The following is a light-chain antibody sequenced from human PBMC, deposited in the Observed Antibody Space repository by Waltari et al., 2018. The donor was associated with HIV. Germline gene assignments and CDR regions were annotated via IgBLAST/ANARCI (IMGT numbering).Light chain of an antibody. CDR3: LTYVSKTSTWQ. J-gene: IGLJ3*02. Sequence: QSALTQPASVSGTPGQSVTITCTGTAIDIGTYNLVSWFQQHPGKAPKLLIYDVSKRPSGVSSRFSGSKSGYFASLTISGLLTEDESSYYCLTYVSKTSTWQFGGGTYLTV. CDR1: AIDIGTYNL. V-gene: IGLV2-23*02. CDR2: DVS.